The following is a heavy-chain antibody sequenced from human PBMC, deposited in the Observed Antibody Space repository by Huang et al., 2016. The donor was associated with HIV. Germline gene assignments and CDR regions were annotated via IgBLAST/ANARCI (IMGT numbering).Heavy chain of an antibody. Sequence: QVQLVESGGGVVQPGRSLRLSCAASGFTFSTYGMHWVRQAPGKGLGWVTVISYDGSEKYYADSVKGRFTISRDNSNNTLYLQMNSLRADDTAVYYCVKDQGHTFMVRYHFDFWGQGTLVTVSS. J-gene: IGHJ4*02. CDR1: GFTFSTYG. D-gene: IGHD3-10*01. CDR2: ISYDGSEK. V-gene: IGHV3-30*18. CDR3: VKDQGHTFMVRYHFDF.